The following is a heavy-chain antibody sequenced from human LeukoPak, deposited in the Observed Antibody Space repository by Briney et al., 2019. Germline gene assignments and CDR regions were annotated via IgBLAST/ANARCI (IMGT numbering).Heavy chain of an antibody. V-gene: IGHV1-2*02. Sequence: GASVKVSCKASGYTFTGYYMHWVRQASGQGLEWMGWINPNSGGTNYAQKFQGRVTMTRDTSISTAYMELSRLRSDDTAVYYCARPLGAGWTLYYFDYWGQGTLVTVSS. D-gene: IGHD3-16*01. J-gene: IGHJ4*02. CDR2: INPNSGGT. CDR1: GYTFTGYY. CDR3: ARPLGAGWTLYYFDY.